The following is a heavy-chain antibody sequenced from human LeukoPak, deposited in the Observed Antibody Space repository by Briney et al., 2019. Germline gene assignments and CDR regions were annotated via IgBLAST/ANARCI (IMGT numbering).Heavy chain of an antibody. V-gene: IGHV5-51*01. D-gene: IGHD4-17*01. Sequence: GESLKISCQSSGYNFTPYWIVWVRQMPGKGLEWVVSTFAGYSYTIYSPSFQGQVTISVDKSISTPYLQWSSLKASDTAMYYCARHFHPAETTGGYFDLWGRGTLVTVSA. CDR3: ARHFHPAETTGGYFDL. CDR2: TFAGYSYT. CDR1: GYNFTPYW. J-gene: IGHJ2*01.